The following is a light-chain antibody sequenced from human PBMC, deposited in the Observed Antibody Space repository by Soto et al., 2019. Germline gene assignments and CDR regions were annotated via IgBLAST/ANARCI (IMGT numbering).Light chain of an antibody. J-gene: IGKJ2*01. CDR2: GAS. V-gene: IGKV3-20*01. CDR3: QQYGSSPYT. Sequence: EIVLTQSPGTLSLSPGERAILSCRASQAFTSNYLAWYQQRPGQAPRLLICGASSRATGIPDRFSGSGSGTDFTLIISGLEPEDSAVYYCQQYGSSPYTFGQGTKVEIK. CDR1: QAFTSNY.